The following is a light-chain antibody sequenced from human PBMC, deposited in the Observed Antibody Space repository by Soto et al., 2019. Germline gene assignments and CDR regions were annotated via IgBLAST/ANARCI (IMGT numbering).Light chain of an antibody. J-gene: IGLJ3*02. Sequence: QSVLTQPASVSGSLGQSITISCTGTSSDVGGYNSVSWYQQHPGKAPKLMIYEVSNRPSGVSNRFSASKSGNTASLTISGLQTEDETDYYCTSYTSSGAWVFGGGTKVTVL. CDR2: EVS. V-gene: IGLV2-14*01. CDR1: SSDVGGYNS. CDR3: TSYTSSGAWV.